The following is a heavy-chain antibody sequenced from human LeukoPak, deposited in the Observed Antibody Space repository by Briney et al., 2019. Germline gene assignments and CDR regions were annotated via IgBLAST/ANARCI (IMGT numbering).Heavy chain of an antibody. CDR1: GGSIRSGSNY. CDR3: ARSLDGYNPGDY. J-gene: IGHJ4*02. Sequence: SQTLSLTCTVSGGSIRSGSNYWTWIRQPAGKGLEWIVRIYTSGTTHYNPSLKSRVTISVDTSKNQFSLKLSSVTAADTAVYYCARSLDGYNPGDYWGQGTLVTVSS. D-gene: IGHD5-24*01. V-gene: IGHV4-61*02. CDR2: IYTSGTT.